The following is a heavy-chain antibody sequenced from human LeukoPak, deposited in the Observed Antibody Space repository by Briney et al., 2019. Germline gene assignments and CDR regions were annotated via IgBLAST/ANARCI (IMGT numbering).Heavy chain of an antibody. V-gene: IGHV3-7*01. CDR1: GFTFRSYW. D-gene: IGHD1-26*01. J-gene: IGHJ3*01. Sequence: GGSLRLSCAASGFTFRSYWMTWVRQAPGKGLEWEANIKEDGSQKYYVDSVQGRFTISRDNAKNSLYLHMDSLRAEDRAVYYCARIISGIYYGDAFDVWGQGTIVTVSS. CDR3: ARIISGIYYGDAFDV. CDR2: IKEDGSQK.